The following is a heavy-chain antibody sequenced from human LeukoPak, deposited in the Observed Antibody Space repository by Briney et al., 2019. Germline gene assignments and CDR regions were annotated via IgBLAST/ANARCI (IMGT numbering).Heavy chain of an antibody. CDR1: GFTFSSYG. CDR2: IWYDGSNK. CDR3: ARDGLLRCFDWLPGAFDI. D-gene: IGHD3-9*01. Sequence: GGSLRLSCAASGFTFSSYGMHWVRQAPGKGLEWVAVIWYDGSNKYYADSVKGRFTISRDNSKNTLYLQMNSLRAEDTAVYYCARDGLLRCFDWLPGAFDIWGQGTMVTVSS. J-gene: IGHJ3*02. V-gene: IGHV3-33*01.